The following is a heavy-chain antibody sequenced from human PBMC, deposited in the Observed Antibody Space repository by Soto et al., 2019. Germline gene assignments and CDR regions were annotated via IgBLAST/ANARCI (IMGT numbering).Heavy chain of an antibody. CDR3: AACSGPSCHRGREWFDP. V-gene: IGHV1-18*04. J-gene: IGHJ5*02. CDR1: GYTFSSHG. D-gene: IGHD2-2*01. Sequence: QVQLLQSAAEVRKPGASVKVSCTASGYTFSSHGITWVRQAPGQGLEWMGWISTYNGNTNYAQKVQGRVTMTIDKSTNTAYMELRSLTSDDTAMYYCAACSGPSCHRGREWFDPWGQGTLVTVSA. CDR2: ISTYNGNT.